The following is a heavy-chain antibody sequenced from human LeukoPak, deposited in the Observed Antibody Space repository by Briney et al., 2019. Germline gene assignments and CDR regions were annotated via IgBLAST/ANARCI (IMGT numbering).Heavy chain of an antibody. D-gene: IGHD6-13*01. CDR2: ISSSSSYI. CDR3: ARQQPVRAPPDY. Sequence: GGSLRLSCAASGFTFSSYSMNWVRQAPGKGLEWVSSISSSSSYIYYADSVKGRFTISRDNAKNSLYLQMNSLRAEDTAVYYCARQQPVRAPPDYWGQGTLVTVSS. V-gene: IGHV3-21*01. CDR1: GFTFSSYS. J-gene: IGHJ4*02.